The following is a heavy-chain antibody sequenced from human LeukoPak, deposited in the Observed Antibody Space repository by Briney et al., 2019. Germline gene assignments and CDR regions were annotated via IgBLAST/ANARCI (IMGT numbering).Heavy chain of an antibody. CDR1: GFTVSSNY. J-gene: IGHJ4*02. CDR3: ARGMDVLRFLEWLGDIDY. D-gene: IGHD3-3*01. Sequence: GGSLRLSCAASGFTVSSNYMSWVRQAPGKGLEWVAVISYDGSNKYYADSVKGRFTISRDNSKNTLYLQMNSLRAEDTAVYYCARGMDVLRFLEWLGDIDYWGQGTLVTVSS. V-gene: IGHV3-30-3*01. CDR2: ISYDGSNK.